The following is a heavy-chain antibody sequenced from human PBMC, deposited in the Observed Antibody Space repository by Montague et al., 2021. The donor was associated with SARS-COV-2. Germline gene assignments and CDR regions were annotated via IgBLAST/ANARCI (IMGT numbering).Heavy chain of an antibody. CDR3: ARGLYNWNYGHWFDT. V-gene: IGHV4-39*01. CDR2: IYYSGST. J-gene: IGHJ5*02. CDR1: GGSVGSSHYY. Sequence: SETLSLTCTVSGGSVGSSHYYWAWIRQPPGKGLEWIGTIYYSGSTYYNPSPRGRVTIDVDASTNQFSLKLHSVTAADTAVYFCARGLYNWNYGHWFDTWGQGTLVTVSS. D-gene: IGHD1-7*01.